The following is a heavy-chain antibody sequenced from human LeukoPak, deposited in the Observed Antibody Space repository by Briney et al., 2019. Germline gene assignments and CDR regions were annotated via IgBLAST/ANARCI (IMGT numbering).Heavy chain of an antibody. CDR1: GFTFSSYA. Sequence: PGGSLRLSCAASGFTFSSYAVSWVRQAPGKGLEWVSAISGSGVSTYYADSVKGRFTISNDNSKNTLYLQMNSLRAEDTAVYYCAKDRLYYYGSGSYDYWGQGTLVTVSS. V-gene: IGHV3-23*01. D-gene: IGHD3-10*01. CDR2: ISGSGVST. J-gene: IGHJ4*02. CDR3: AKDRLYYYGSGSYDY.